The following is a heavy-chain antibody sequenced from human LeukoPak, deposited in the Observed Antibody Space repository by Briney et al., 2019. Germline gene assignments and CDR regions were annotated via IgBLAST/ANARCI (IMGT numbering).Heavy chain of an antibody. Sequence: GASVKVSCKASGYTSTSYDINWVRQATGQGLEWMGWMNPNSGNTGYAQKFQGRVTMTRNTSISTAYMELSSLRSEDTAVYYCARGRPIAAAGTRGFDYWGQGTLVTVSS. CDR1: GYTSTSYD. CDR2: MNPNSGNT. V-gene: IGHV1-8*01. D-gene: IGHD6-13*01. J-gene: IGHJ4*02. CDR3: ARGRPIAAAGTRGFDY.